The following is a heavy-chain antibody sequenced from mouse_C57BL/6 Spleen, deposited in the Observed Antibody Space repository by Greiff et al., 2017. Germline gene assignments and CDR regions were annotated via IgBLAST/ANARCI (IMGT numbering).Heavy chain of an antibody. J-gene: IGHJ4*01. Sequence: EVKVEESGPGLVKPSQSLSLTCSVTGYSITSGYYCNWLRQFPGNKLEWMGYISYDGSNNYNPSLKNRISITRDTSKHQFFLRLHSVTTEDTATCYCARGGYYALDYWGQGTSVTVSS. CDR1: GYSITSGYY. CDR3: ARGGYYALDY. CDR2: ISYDGSN. V-gene: IGHV3-6*01.